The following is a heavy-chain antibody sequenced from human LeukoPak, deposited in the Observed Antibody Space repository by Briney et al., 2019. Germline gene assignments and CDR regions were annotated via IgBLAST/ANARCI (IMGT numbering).Heavy chain of an antibody. V-gene: IGHV4-59*08. D-gene: IGHD2-8*02. Sequence: SETLSLTCTVSGGSVSRYFRSWIRQPPGKGLEWIGYIDYSGTTNYNPSLTSRVTMSVDTSKNQYSLKLSSVTAADTAVYYCARMEVYPRVSYCFDPWGQGTLVTVSS. J-gene: IGHJ5*02. CDR1: GGSVSRYF. CDR2: IDYSGTT. CDR3: ARMEVYPRVSYCFDP.